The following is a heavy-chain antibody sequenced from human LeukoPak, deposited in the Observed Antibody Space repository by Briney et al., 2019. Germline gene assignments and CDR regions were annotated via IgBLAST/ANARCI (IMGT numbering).Heavy chain of an antibody. CDR3: TTDLGTYYHGSQRLIPIDY. CDR1: GFTFTNAW. D-gene: IGHD3-10*01. Sequence: GGSLRLSCVDSGFTFTNAWMSWVRQAPGKGLEWIGRIKSKTDGETTNNAEPVRGRFTISRDDSKSAVYLQMNSLKIEDTAVYYCTTDLGTYYHGSQRLIPIDYWGQGTLVTVSS. V-gene: IGHV3-15*01. CDR2: IKSKTDGETT. J-gene: IGHJ4*02.